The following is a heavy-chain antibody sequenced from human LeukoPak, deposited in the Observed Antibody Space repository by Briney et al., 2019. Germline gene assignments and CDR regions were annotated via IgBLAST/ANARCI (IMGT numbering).Heavy chain of an antibody. Sequence: GASVKVSCKTSGYSFITYSINWVRQAPGQGLEWMGWISGYSGNTNYAQKLQGRVTMTIDTSTGTAYMELRSLRSDDTAVYYCARESSSGWDRGQGTLVTVSS. CDR2: ISGYSGNT. J-gene: IGHJ4*02. CDR3: ARESSSGWD. V-gene: IGHV1-18*01. D-gene: IGHD6-19*01. CDR1: GYSFITYS.